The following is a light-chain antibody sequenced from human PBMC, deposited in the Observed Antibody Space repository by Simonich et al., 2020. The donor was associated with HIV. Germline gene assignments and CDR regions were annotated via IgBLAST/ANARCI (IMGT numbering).Light chain of an antibody. V-gene: IGLV1-47*01. CDR3: AAWDDSLSGWV. Sequence: QSVLLTPPSASGTPWQRVTISGSGCISNIGSNYVYWYKQLPGTAPKLLFYRNNQRPSGVPDRFSCAKSGNTASLAISGLRSEDEADYYCAAWDDSLSGWVFGGGTKLTVL. J-gene: IGLJ3*02. CDR1: ISNIGSNY. CDR2: RNN.